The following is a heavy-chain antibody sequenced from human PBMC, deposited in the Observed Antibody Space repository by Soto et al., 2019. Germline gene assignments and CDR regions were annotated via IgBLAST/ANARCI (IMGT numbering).Heavy chain of an antibody. J-gene: IGHJ6*03. CDR1: GGSFSGYY. V-gene: IGHV4-34*01. CDR3: ARVAYDFWSGYWSKTDYYYYMDV. Sequence: PSETLSLTCAVYGGSFSGYYWSWIRQPPGKGLEWIGEINHSGSTNYNPSLKSRVTISVDTSKNQFSLKLSSVTAADTAVYYCARVAYDFWSGYWSKTDYYYYMDVWGKGTTVTVSS. CDR2: INHSGST. D-gene: IGHD3-3*01.